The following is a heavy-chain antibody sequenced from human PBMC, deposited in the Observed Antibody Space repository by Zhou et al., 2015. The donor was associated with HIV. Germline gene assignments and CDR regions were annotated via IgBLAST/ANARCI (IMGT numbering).Heavy chain of an antibody. CDR2: IIPIFGTT. J-gene: IGHJ2*01. CDR3: AREGWGSWYFDL. D-gene: IGHD7-27*01. Sequence: QVQLVQSGAEMKKPGSSVKVSCKASGDTFNNFGISWVRQAPGQGLEWMGGIIPIFGTTNYAQKFQGRVTITADKSTNTAYMELSSLRFGDSAAYYCAREGWGSWYFDLWGRGTLVSVSS. V-gene: IGHV1-69*06. CDR1: GDTFNNFG.